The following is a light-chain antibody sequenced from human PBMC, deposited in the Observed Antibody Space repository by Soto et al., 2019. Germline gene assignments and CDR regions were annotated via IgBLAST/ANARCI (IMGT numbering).Light chain of an antibody. V-gene: IGLV1-40*01. Sequence: QSVLTQPPSVSGAPGQRVTISCTWSSSNIGAGYDVHWYQQLPGTAPKLLIYGNSNRPSGVPDRFSGSKSGTSASLAITGLQAEDDADYYCQSYDSSLSGSVFGGGTKLTVL. CDR1: SSNIGAGYD. J-gene: IGLJ3*02. CDR3: QSYDSSLSGSV. CDR2: GNS.